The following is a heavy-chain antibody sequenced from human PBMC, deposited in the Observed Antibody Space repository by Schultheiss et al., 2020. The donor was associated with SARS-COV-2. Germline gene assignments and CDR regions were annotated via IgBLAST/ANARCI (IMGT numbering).Heavy chain of an antibody. V-gene: IGHV4-34*01. D-gene: IGHD2-21*01. J-gene: IGHJ4*02. CDR1: GGSFSGYY. Sequence: SETLSLTCAVYGGSFSGYYWSWIRQPPGKGLEWTGEINHSGSTNYNPSLKSRVTISVDTSKNQFSLKLSSVTAADTAVYYCARVPHQAYCGGDCYYFDYWGQGTLVTVSS. CDR3: ARVPHQAYCGGDCYYFDY. CDR2: INHSGST.